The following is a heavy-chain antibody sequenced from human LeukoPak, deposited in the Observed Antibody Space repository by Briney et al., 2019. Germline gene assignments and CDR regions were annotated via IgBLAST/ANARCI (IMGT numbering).Heavy chain of an antibody. V-gene: IGHV4-59*01. CDR2: IYYSGST. D-gene: IGHD3-22*01. CDR1: GGSISSYY. Sequence: SATLSLTCTVSGGSISSYYWNWIRQPPGKGLEGLGYIYYSGSTNYNPSLKSRVTISVDTSKNQFSLKLSSVTAADTAVYYCARGADSSGYYSIFYFDYWGQGTLVTVSS. J-gene: IGHJ4*02. CDR3: ARGADSSGYYSIFYFDY.